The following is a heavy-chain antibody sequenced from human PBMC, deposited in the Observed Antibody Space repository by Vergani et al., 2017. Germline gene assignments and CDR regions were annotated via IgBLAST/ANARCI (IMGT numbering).Heavy chain of an antibody. D-gene: IGHD6-6*01. J-gene: IGHJ4*02. CDR1: GYTFTSYD. CDR3: ARCLDTAARYSTDY. CDR2: MNPNSGNT. Sequence: QVQLVQSGAEVKKPGASVKVSCKASGYTFTSYDINWVRQATGQGLEWMGWMNPNSGNTSYAQKFQGRVTMTRDTSISTAYMELSSLRAEDTAVYYCARCLDTAARYSTDYWGQGTLVTVSS. V-gene: IGHV1-8*01.